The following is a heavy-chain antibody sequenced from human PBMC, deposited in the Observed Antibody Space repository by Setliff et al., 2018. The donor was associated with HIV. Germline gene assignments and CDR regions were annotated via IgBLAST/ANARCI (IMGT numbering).Heavy chain of an antibody. CDR3: AKVYCGGDCYSGPDY. CDR2: ISSTSGHI. D-gene: IGHD2-21*02. CDR1: GFTFSNYG. J-gene: IGHJ4*02. Sequence: PGGSLRLSCTASGFTFSNYGMNWVRQAPGKGLEWVSSISSTSGHIYYSDSVKARFTISRDNAKNSLYLQMNSLRGEDTAVYYCAKVYCGGDCYSGPDYWGQGTLVTVSS. V-gene: IGHV3-21*01.